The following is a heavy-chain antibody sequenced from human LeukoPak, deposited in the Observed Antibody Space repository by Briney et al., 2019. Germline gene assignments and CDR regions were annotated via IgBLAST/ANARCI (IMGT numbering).Heavy chain of an antibody. CDR2: ISAYNGNT. D-gene: IGHD3-10*01. J-gene: IGHJ5*02. CDR1: GYTFTSYG. Sequence: ASVKVSCKASGYTFTSYGISWVRQAPGQGLEWMGWISAYNGNTNYAQKLQGRVTMTTDTSTSTAYMELRSLRSDDTAVYYCARGPRPYYYGSGSYLALDPWGQGTLVTVSS. CDR3: ARGPRPYYYGSGSYLALDP. V-gene: IGHV1-18*01.